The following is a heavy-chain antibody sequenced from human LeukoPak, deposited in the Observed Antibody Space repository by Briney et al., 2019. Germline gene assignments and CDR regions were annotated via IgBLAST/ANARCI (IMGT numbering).Heavy chain of an antibody. CDR1: GGTFSSYA. J-gene: IGHJ4*02. D-gene: IGHD5-18*01. V-gene: IGHV1-69*04. Sequence: GASVKVSCKASGGTFSSYAISWVRQAPGQGLEWMGRIIPILGIANYAQKFQGRVTITADKSTSTAYMELSSLRSEDTAVYYCARGDVDTAMGVDYWGQGTLVTVSS. CDR3: ARGDVDTAMGVDY. CDR2: IIPILGIA.